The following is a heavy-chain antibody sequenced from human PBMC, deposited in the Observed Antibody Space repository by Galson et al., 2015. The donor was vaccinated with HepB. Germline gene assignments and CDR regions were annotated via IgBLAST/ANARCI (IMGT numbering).Heavy chain of an antibody. CDR2: ISAYNGNT. D-gene: IGHD3-22*01. J-gene: IGHJ6*02. Sequence: SVKVSCKASGYTFTSYGISWVRQAPGQGLEWMGWISAYNGNTNYAQKLQGRVTMTTDTSTSTAYMELRSLRSDDTAVYYCARVPYYYDSSGFSGGSIGYYYGMDVWGQGTTVTVSS. CDR3: ARVPYYYDSSGFSGGSIGYYYGMDV. CDR1: GYTFTSYG. V-gene: IGHV1-18*04.